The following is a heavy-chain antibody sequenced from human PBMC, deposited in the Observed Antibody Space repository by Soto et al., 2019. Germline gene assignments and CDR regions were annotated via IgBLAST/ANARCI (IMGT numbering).Heavy chain of an antibody. CDR2: IIPIFGTA. CDR3: ARVRHVGCSSTSCYYYYGMDV. CDR1: GGTFSSYA. Sequence: QVQLVQSGAEVKKPGSSVKVSCKASGGTFSSYAISWVRQAPGQGLEWMGGIIPIFGTANYAQQFQGRVTITADESTSTAYMELSSLRSEDTAVYYCARVRHVGCSSTSCYYYYGMDVWGQGTTVTVAS. D-gene: IGHD2-2*01. J-gene: IGHJ6*02. V-gene: IGHV1-69*01.